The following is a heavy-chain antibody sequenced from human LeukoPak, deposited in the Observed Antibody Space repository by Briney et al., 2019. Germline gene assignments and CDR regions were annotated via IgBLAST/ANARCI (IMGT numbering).Heavy chain of an antibody. Sequence: PGGSLRLSCAVSGFSVSDTYMSWVRQVPGKGLEWVALLYSGGSKHYADSVKGRFTISRENSKNMLSLQMNSLRAEDTAVYYCARGKSGIYTRPFDYWGQGTLVNVSS. D-gene: IGHD1-26*01. CDR2: LYSGGSK. CDR3: ARGKSGIYTRPFDY. J-gene: IGHJ4*02. V-gene: IGHV3-66*01. CDR1: GFSVSDTY.